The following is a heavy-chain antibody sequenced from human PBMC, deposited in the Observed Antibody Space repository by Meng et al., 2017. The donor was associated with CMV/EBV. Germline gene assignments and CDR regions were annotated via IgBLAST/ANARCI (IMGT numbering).Heavy chain of an antibody. Sequence: LSLTCAASGFIFSSYEMNWVRQAPGKGLEWVSYISSSGSTIYYADSVKGRVTISRDNAKNSLYLQMNSLRAEDTAVYYCARVKIAVDAKDAFDIWGQGTMVTVSS. D-gene: IGHD6-19*01. CDR3: ARVKIAVDAKDAFDI. V-gene: IGHV3-48*03. CDR1: GFIFSSYE. CDR2: ISSSGSTI. J-gene: IGHJ3*02.